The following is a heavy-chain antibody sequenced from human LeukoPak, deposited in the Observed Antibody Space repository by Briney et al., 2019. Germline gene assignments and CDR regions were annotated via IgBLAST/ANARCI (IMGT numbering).Heavy chain of an antibody. V-gene: IGHV3-30*02. CDR2: IRYDGSNK. Sequence: PGGSLRLXCAASGFTFSSYGMHWVRQAPGKGLEWVAFIRYDGSNKYYADSVKGRFTISRDNSKNTLYLQMNSLRAEDTAVYYCAKGHIAWQLADWFDPWGQGTLVTVSS. J-gene: IGHJ5*02. D-gene: IGHD6-13*01. CDR1: GFTFSSYG. CDR3: AKGHIAWQLADWFDP.